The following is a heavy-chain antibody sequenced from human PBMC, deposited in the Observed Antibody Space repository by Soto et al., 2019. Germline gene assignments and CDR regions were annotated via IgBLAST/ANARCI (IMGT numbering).Heavy chain of an antibody. CDR1: GYTFTSYG. Sequence: ASVKVSCKASGYTFTSYGISWVRQAPGQGLEWMGWISAYNGNTNYAQKLQGRVTMTTDTSTSTAYMELRSLRSDDTAVYYCVRDVWLVPEQNYYYYGMDVWGQGTTVTVSS. D-gene: IGHD6-19*01. V-gene: IGHV1-18*01. CDR3: VRDVWLVPEQNYYYYGMDV. J-gene: IGHJ6*02. CDR2: ISAYNGNT.